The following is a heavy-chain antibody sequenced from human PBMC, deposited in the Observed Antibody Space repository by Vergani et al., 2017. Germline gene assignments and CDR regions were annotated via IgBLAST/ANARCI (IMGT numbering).Heavy chain of an antibody. Sequence: EVQLVESGGGLVQPGGSLKLSCAASGFTFSGSAMHWVRQASGKGLEWVGRIRSKANSYSTAYAASVKGRFTISRDDSKNTAYLQMNSLKTEDTAVYYCTSISYGGSTDYWGQGTLVTVSS. CDR3: TSISYGGSTDY. J-gene: IGHJ4*02. V-gene: IGHV3-73*02. D-gene: IGHD4-23*01. CDR1: GFTFSGSA. CDR2: IRSKANSYST.